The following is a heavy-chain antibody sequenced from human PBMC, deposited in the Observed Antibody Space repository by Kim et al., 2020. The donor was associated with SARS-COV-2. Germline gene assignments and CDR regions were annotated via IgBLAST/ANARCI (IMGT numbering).Heavy chain of an antibody. Sequence: YSPSFQGQVTNSADKSTTTAYLQWSSLKTSDTAMYYCARSAGPYDYYFDYWGQGTLVTVSS. J-gene: IGHJ4*02. V-gene: IGHV5-51*01. CDR3: ARSAGPYDYYFDY. D-gene: IGHD3-16*01.